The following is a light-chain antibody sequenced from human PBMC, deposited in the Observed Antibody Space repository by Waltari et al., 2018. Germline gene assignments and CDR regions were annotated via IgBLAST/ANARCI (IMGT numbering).Light chain of an antibody. J-gene: IGLJ2*01. CDR1: ALSKQY. Sequence: SFELTQPPSLSVSPGQTARITCSGDALSKQYAHWHQQRPGLAPVLVIYKDRERPSGIPERCSGSSSGTTVTLTLSGVQAEDEADYYCQSADSSGSVVFGGGTKLTVL. CDR3: QSADSSGSVV. CDR2: KDR. V-gene: IGLV3-25*03.